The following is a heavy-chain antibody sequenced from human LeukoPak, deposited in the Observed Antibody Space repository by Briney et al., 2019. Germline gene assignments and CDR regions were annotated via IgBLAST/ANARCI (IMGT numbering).Heavy chain of an antibody. CDR2: INSDRSST. D-gene: IGHD5-12*01. V-gene: IGHV3-74*01. Sequence: GGSLRLSCAASGFTFSSYWMHWVRQAPGKGLVWVSRINSDRSSTSYADSGKGRFTISRDNAKNTLYLQMNSLRAEDTAVYYCAREGGGYDYYFDYWGQGTLVTVSS. CDR3: AREGGGYDYYFDY. CDR1: GFTFSSYW. J-gene: IGHJ4*02.